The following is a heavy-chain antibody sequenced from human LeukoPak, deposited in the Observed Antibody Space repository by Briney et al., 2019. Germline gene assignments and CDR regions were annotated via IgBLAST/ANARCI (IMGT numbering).Heavy chain of an antibody. Sequence: ASVKVSCKAAGGTFSSYAISWVRQAPGQGLEWMGGIIPIFGTANYAQKFQGRVTITADESTSTAYMELSSLRSEDTAVYYCARELLEWELVYWGQGTLVTVSS. CDR1: GGTFSSYA. D-gene: IGHD1-26*01. CDR3: ARELLEWELVY. J-gene: IGHJ4*02. CDR2: IIPIFGTA. V-gene: IGHV1-69*13.